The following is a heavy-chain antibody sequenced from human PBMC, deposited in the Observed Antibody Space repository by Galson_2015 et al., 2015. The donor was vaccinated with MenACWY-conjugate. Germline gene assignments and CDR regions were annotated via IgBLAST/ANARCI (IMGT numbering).Heavy chain of an antibody. CDR3: ARGRPHSSGWLGDY. V-gene: IGHV3-21*01. Sequence: SLRLSCAASGFTFSSYSMNWVRQAPGKGLEWVSSISSSSSYIYYADSVKGRFTISRDNAKNSLYLQMNSLRAEDTAVYYCARGRPHSSGWLGDYWGQGTLVTVSS. CDR1: GFTFSSYS. J-gene: IGHJ4*02. D-gene: IGHD6-19*01. CDR2: ISSSSSYI.